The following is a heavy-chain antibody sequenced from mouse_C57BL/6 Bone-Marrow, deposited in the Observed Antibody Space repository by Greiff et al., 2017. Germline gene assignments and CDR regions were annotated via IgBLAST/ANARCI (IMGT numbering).Heavy chain of an antibody. CDR3: TTGGSNFSMDY. V-gene: IGHV14-4*01. Sequence: DVKLQESGAELVRPGASVKLSCTASGFNIKDYYMHWVKQRPEQGLEWIGWIDPENGDTEYASKFQGKATITADPSSNTAYLQLSSLTSEDTAVYYCTTGGSNFSMDYWGQGTSVTVSS. D-gene: IGHD2-5*01. CDR1: GFNIKDYY. J-gene: IGHJ4*01. CDR2: IDPENGDT.